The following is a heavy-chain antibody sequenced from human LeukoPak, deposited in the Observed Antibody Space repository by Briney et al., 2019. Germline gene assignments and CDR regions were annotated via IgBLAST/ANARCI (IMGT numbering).Heavy chain of an antibody. J-gene: IGHJ6*03. D-gene: IGHD2-2*01. CDR1: GFTFSSYA. CDR3: ARDTSAFLTGYYYMDV. V-gene: IGHV3-23*01. Sequence: GGSLRLSCAASGFTFSSYAMSWVRQAPGKGLEWVSAISGRGDNTYYADSVRGRFTISRDNSKNTLYLQMNSLRAEDTAVYYCARDTSAFLTGYYYMDVWGKGTTVTVSS. CDR2: ISGRGDNT.